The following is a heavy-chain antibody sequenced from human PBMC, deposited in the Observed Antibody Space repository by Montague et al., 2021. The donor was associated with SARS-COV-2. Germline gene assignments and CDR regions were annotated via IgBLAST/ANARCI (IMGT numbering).Heavy chain of an antibody. CDR1: GGSVSSGGYY. D-gene: IGHD6-13*01. J-gene: IGHJ4*02. V-gene: IGHV4-61*08. CDR3: ARVSLAAAATRSDY. CDR2: IYYSEST. Sequence: SETLSLTCTVSGGSVSSGGYYWSWIRQPPGKGLEWIGYIYYSESTNHNPSLKSRVTISLDTSKNQFSLKLTSVTAADTAVYYCARVSLAAAATRSDYWGQGTLVTVSS.